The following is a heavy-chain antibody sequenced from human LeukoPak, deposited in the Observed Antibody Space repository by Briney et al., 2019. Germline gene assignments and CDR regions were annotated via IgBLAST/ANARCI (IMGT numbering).Heavy chain of an antibody. V-gene: IGHV4-34*01. Sequence: NSSETLSLTCAVYGGSFSGYYWSWIRQPPGKGLEWIGEINHSGSTNYNPSLKSRVTISVDTSKNQFSLKLSSVTAADTAVYYCARAQYYGSGSLPFQHWGQGTLVTVSS. CDR3: ARAQYYGSGSLPFQH. CDR1: GGSFSGYY. D-gene: IGHD3-10*01. J-gene: IGHJ1*01. CDR2: INHSGST.